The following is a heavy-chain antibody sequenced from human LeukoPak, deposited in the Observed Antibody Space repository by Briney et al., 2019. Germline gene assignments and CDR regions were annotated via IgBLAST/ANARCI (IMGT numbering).Heavy chain of an antibody. V-gene: IGHV4-30-2*01. D-gene: IGHD3-22*01. CDR1: GVSISTGGYS. J-gene: IGHJ3*02. CDR3: ARDRDYFDTSGYWKTFDI. CDR2: IYHSGST. Sequence: SQTLSLTCAVSGVSISTGGYSCSWIRQPPGKGLEWIGYIYHSGSTYYNPSLKSRVTISVDRSKNQFSLKLNSVTAADTAVYYCARDRDYFDTSGYWKTFDIWGQGTVVTVSS.